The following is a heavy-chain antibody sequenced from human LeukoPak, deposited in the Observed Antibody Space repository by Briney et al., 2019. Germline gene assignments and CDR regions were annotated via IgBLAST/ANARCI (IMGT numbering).Heavy chain of an antibody. CDR3: ARDLYSSSSREPLDYYYGMDV. Sequence: ASVKVSCKASGYTFTGYYTHWVRQAPGQGLEWMGWVNPNSGGTNYAQKFQGWVTMTRDTSISTAYMELSRLRSDDTAVYYCARDLYSSSSREPLDYYYGMDVWGQGTTVTVSS. CDR2: VNPNSGGT. J-gene: IGHJ6*02. CDR1: GYTFTGYY. D-gene: IGHD6-6*01. V-gene: IGHV1-2*04.